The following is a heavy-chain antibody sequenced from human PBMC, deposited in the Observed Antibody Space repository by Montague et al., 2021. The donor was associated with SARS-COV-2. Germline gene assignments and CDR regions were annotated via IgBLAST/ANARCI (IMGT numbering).Heavy chain of an antibody. CDR2: VYYSGST. V-gene: IGHV4-39*07. CDR1: GGSISGSTYL. Sequence: SETLSLTCTVSGGSISGSTYLWDWIRQPPGKGLEWIASVYYSGSTYYNPSLRSRVTISADTSKNQFSLKVSSVTAADTAVYYCAREDRWNWFDPWGQGTLVIVSS. D-gene: IGHD5-24*01. CDR3: AREDRWNWFDP. J-gene: IGHJ5*02.